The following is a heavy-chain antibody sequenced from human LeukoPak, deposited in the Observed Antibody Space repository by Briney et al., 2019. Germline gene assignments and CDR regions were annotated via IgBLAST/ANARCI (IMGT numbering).Heavy chain of an antibody. Sequence: SETLSLTCTVSGGSISSYYWSWIRQDPGKGLEWIGYIYYSGSTYYNPSPKSRVTISVDTSKNQFSLKLSSVTAADTAVYYCARRTAAAGFFDYWGQGTLVTVSS. J-gene: IGHJ4*02. D-gene: IGHD6-13*01. V-gene: IGHV4-59*06. CDR2: IYYSGST. CDR1: GGSISSYY. CDR3: ARRTAAAGFFDY.